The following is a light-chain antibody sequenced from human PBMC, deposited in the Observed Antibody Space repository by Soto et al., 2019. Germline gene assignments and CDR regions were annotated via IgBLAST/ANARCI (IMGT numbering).Light chain of an antibody. CDR1: QTISSRF. Sequence: EIVLTQSPGTLSLSPGERATLSCRASQTISSRFLAWSQQKPGQAPRLLIYGASSRATGIPDRFSGSGSETDFTLIISRLEPEDFAVYYCQQYDSSRTFGQGTKVE. CDR3: QQYDSSRT. CDR2: GAS. V-gene: IGKV3-20*01. J-gene: IGKJ1*01.